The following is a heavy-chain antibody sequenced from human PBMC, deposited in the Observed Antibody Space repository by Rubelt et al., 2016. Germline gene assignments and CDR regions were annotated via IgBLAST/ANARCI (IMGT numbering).Heavy chain of an antibody. Sequence: QLQLQESGPGLVKPSETLSLTCSVSGDSVNTPTYYWSWIRQSPGRGLEWIGYVHYSGSTDYNPSLKSRVTISVDTSKKQFSLKVRSVTAADTAVYYCARTSGYNYDEAFDIWGQGTMVTVSS. V-gene: IGHV4-61*01. D-gene: IGHD5-12*01. CDR3: ARTSGYNYDEAFDI. CDR2: VHYSGST. CDR1: GDSVNTPTYY. J-gene: IGHJ3*02.